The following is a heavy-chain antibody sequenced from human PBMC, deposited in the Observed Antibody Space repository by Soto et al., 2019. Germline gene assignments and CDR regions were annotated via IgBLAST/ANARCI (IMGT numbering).Heavy chain of an antibody. D-gene: IGHD3-10*01. J-gene: IGHJ5*02. Sequence: QVQLVQSGGEVKKPGASVKVSCKASGYTFTNYGISWVRQAPGQGLEWMGWINVYNDNTKYAQKVQGRVTMTTDTSTSTAYMGRRSLRSDDTAVYYCARGVGSGSYYNQYNWFDPWGQGTLVTVSS. CDR3: ARGVGSGSYYNQYNWFDP. CDR1: GYTFTNYG. CDR2: INVYNDNT. V-gene: IGHV1-18*01.